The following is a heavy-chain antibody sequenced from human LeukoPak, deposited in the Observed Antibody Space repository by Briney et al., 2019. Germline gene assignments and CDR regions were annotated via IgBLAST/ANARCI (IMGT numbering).Heavy chain of an antibody. V-gene: IGHV3-7*01. J-gene: IGHJ5*02. CDR1: GFTFSYYW. D-gene: IGHD1-7*01. CDR3: VSTTGP. Sequence: GSLRLSCAASGFTFSYYWMRWVRQAPGKGLEWVANIKEDGSEKYYVDSVKGRFTISTDNARNSVFLQMSSLRAEDTAVYYCVSTTGPWGQGTLVTVSS. CDR2: IKEDGSEK.